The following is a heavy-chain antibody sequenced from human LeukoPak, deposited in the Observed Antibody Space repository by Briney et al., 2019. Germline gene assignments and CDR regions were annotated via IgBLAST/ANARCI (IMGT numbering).Heavy chain of an antibody. D-gene: IGHD4-23*01. CDR1: GFTFSTYW. Sequence: GGSLRLSCAASGFTFSTYWMSWVRQAPGKGLEWVANIKQDGSEKYFVDSVKGRFTISRDNAKNSLYLQMNSLRAEDTAVYYCARDLGKIGGNSSPFDYWGQGTLVTVSS. CDR3: ARDLGKIGGNSSPFDY. CDR2: IKQDGSEK. V-gene: IGHV3-7*01. J-gene: IGHJ4*02.